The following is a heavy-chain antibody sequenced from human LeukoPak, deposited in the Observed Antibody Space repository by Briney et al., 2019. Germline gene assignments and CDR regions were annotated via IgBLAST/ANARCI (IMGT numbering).Heavy chain of an antibody. Sequence: SETLSLTCTVTGDSISSSSHYWGWIRQPPGKGLEWIGSIYYSGSIFYNPSLKSRVTISVDTSKNHFSLKLSSVTAADTAVYYCARQVYGDYGGYWFDPWGQGTLVTVSS. D-gene: IGHD4-17*01. CDR1: GDSISSSSHY. CDR3: ARQVYGDYGGYWFDP. CDR2: IYYSGSI. J-gene: IGHJ5*02. V-gene: IGHV4-39*01.